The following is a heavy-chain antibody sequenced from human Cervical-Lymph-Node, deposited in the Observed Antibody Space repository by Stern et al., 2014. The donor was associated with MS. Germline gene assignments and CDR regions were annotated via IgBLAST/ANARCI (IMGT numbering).Heavy chain of an antibody. CDR3: ARGVFTGFFFDY. D-gene: IGHD2-8*02. CDR2: IYSGGST. V-gene: IGHV3-66*02. J-gene: IGHJ4*02. CDR1: GFTVSSNY. Sequence: VQLVESGGGLVQPGGSLRLSCAVSGFTVSSNYMSWVRQAPGKGLEWVSVIYSGGSTYNADSVKGRFTISRDNSKNTLYLQMNSLRVEDTAVYYCARGVFTGFFFDYWGQGTLVTVSS.